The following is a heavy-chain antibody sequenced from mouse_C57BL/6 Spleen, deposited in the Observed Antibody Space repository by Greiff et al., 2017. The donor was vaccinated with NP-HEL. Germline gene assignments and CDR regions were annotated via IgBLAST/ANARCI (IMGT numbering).Heavy chain of an antibody. D-gene: IGHD2-3*01. J-gene: IGHJ3*01. CDR2: INYDGSST. CDR1: GFTFSDYY. Sequence: DVKLVESEGGLVQPGSSMKLSCTASGFTFSDYYMAWVRQVPEKGLEWVANINYDGSSTYYLDSLKSRFIISRDNAKNILYLQMSSLKSEDTATYYCARMVDGYYGFAYWGQGTLVTVSA. CDR3: ARMVDGYYGFAY. V-gene: IGHV5-16*01.